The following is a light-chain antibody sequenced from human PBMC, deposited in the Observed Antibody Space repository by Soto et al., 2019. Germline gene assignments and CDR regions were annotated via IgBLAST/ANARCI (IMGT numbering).Light chain of an antibody. CDR3: QQYGSSGT. CDR2: GAS. Sequence: IVMTQSPVTLSVPPGERATLSCRASQSVTSNLAWYQQKPGQAPRLLIYGASTRATGIPDRFSGSGSGTDFTLTISRLEPEDFAVYYCQQYGSSGTFGQGTKVDI. V-gene: IGKV3-20*01. CDR1: QSVTSN. J-gene: IGKJ1*01.